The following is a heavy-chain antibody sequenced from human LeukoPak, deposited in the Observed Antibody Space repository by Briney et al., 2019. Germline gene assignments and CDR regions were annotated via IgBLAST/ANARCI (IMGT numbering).Heavy chain of an antibody. D-gene: IGHD1-1*01. CDR2: ISYDGSNK. CDR3: ARSWRGYYYNGMDV. CDR1: GFTFSSYG. Sequence: PGRSLRLSCAASGFTFSSYGMHWVRQAPGKGLEWVAVISYDGSNKYYADSVKGRFTISRDNSKNTLYLQMNSLRAEDTAVYYCARSWRGYYYNGMDVWGQGTTVTVSS. J-gene: IGHJ6*02. V-gene: IGHV3-30*19.